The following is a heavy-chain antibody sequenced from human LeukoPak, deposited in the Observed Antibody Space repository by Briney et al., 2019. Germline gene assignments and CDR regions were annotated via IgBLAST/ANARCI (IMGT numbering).Heavy chain of an antibody. D-gene: IGHD6-13*01. CDR1: GFTFSNYW. CDR3: AKDSDIRSWARPSYGMDV. J-gene: IGHJ6*02. CDR2: INKDGSER. Sequence: GGSLRLSCAASGFTFSNYWMSWVRQAPGKGLEWVANINKDGSERNYVDSVKGRFTISRDNAKNSLYLQVNSLRPEDTALYYCAKDSDIRSWARPSYGMDVWGQGTTVTVSS. V-gene: IGHV3-7*03.